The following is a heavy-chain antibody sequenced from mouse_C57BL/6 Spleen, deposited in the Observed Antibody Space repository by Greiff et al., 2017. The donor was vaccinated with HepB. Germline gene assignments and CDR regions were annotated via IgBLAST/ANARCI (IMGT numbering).Heavy chain of an antibody. CDR3: ARGPKLVY. D-gene: IGHD1-3*01. CDR1: GFTFSAYG. Sequence: EVQVVESGGGLVKPGGSLTLSCAASGFTFSAYGMHWVRQAPEKGLEWVAYISSGSSTIYYADTVKGRFTISRDNAKNTLFLQMTSLRSEDTAMYYCARGPKLVYWGQGTTLTVSS. V-gene: IGHV5-17*01. J-gene: IGHJ2*01. CDR2: ISSGSSTI.